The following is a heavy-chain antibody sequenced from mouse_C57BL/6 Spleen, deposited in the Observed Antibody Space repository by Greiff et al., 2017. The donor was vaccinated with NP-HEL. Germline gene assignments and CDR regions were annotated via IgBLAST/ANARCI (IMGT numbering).Heavy chain of an antibody. D-gene: IGHD1-1*01. V-gene: IGHV3-6*01. CDR1: GYSITSGYY. CDR2: ISYDGRN. J-gene: IGHJ1*03. CDR3: ASDYDGSSYGYFDV. Sequence: EVQLQESGPGLVKPSQSLSLTCSVTGYSITSGYYWNWIRQFPGNKLEWMGYISYDGRNNYNPSFKNRISITRDTSKNQFFLKLNSVTTEDTATYYCASDYDGSSYGYFDVWGTGTTVTVSS.